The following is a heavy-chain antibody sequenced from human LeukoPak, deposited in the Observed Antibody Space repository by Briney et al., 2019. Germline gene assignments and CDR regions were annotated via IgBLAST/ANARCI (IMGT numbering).Heavy chain of an antibody. CDR3: ARATLDIVGATRTFDY. V-gene: IGHV3-74*01. J-gene: IGHJ4*02. D-gene: IGHD2-2*03. Sequence: PGGSLRLSCAASGFTFSSYWMHWVRQAPGEGLVCVSRINSDGTSTTYADSVKGRFTISRDNARNTLYMQMNSLRAEDTAVYYCARATLDIVGATRTFDYWGQGTLGTVSS. CDR2: INSDGTST. CDR1: GFTFSSYW.